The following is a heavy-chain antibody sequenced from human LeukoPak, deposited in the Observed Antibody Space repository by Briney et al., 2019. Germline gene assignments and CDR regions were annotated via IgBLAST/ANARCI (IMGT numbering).Heavy chain of an antibody. CDR1: GFTFSSYN. J-gene: IGHJ6*03. D-gene: IGHD1-26*01. CDR2: ITSSSYI. CDR3: ARDPYSGNYGAYYYYYMDV. Sequence: GGSLRLSCAASGFTFSSYNMNWVRQAPGKGLEWVSSITSSSYIYYADSVKGRFTISRDNAKNSLYLQMDSLRVEDTAEYYCARDPYSGNYGAYYYYYMDVWGKGTTVTVSS. V-gene: IGHV3-21*06.